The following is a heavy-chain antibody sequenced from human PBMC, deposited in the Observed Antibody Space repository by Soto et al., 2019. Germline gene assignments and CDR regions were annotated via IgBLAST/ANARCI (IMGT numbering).Heavy chain of an antibody. J-gene: IGHJ1*01. CDR2: IYSGGST. Sequence: EVQLVESGGGLVQPGGSLRLSCAASGFTVSSNYMSWVRQAPGKGLEWVSVIYSGGSTYYADSVKGRFTISRDNSNHALYLQMNSLRAEDTAVYYCARDLVGATTEYFQHWGQGTLVTVSS. D-gene: IGHD1-26*01. V-gene: IGHV3-66*01. CDR1: GFTVSSNY. CDR3: ARDLVGATTEYFQH.